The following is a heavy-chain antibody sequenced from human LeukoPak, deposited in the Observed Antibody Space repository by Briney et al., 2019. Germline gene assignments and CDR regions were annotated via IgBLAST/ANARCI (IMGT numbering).Heavy chain of an antibody. Sequence: ASVKVSCKASGYTFTSYYMHWVRQAPGQGLEWMGIINPSGGSTSYAQKFQGRVTMTRDMSTSTVYMELSSLRSEDTAVYYCARAPKYCSSTSCATPPYYYYYYMDVWGKETTVTVSS. J-gene: IGHJ6*03. V-gene: IGHV1-46*01. CDR3: ARAPKYCSSTSCATPPYYYYYYMDV. CDR1: GYTFTSYY. CDR2: INPSGGST. D-gene: IGHD2-2*01.